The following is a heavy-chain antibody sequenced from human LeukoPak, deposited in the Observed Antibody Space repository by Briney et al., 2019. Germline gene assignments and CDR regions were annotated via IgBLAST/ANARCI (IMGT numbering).Heavy chain of an antibody. CDR3: ARYSYCGGDCYFNWFDP. CDR1: GGSVSSGSYY. Sequence: PSETLSLTCTVSGGSVSSGSYYWSWIRQPPGKGLEWIGYIYYSGSTNYNPSLKSRVTISVDTSKNQFSLKLSSVTAADTAVYYCARYSYCGGDCYFNWFDPWGQGTLATVSS. J-gene: IGHJ5*02. V-gene: IGHV4-61*01. CDR2: IYYSGST. D-gene: IGHD2-21*02.